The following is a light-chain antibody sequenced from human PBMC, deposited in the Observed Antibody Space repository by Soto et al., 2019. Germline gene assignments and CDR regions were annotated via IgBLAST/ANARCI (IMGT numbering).Light chain of an antibody. V-gene: IGKV3-20*01. CDR1: QSVSSNY. J-gene: IGKJ4*01. CDR2: GAS. Sequence: EVLLTQSPGTLSLSPGERATLSCRASQSVSSNYLAWYQQKPGQAPRLLIYGASRRVAGIPDRFSGSGSGTDFTLTISRLEPEDFAVYYCQQYGGSPLVTFGGGTKVEI. CDR3: QQYGGSPLVT.